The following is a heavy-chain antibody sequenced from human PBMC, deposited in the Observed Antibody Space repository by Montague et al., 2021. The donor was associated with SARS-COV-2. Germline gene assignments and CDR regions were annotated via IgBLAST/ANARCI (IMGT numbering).Heavy chain of an antibody. Sequence: PALVKPTQTLTLTCTFSGFSLSTSGVGVGWIRQPPGKALEWLALIYWDDDKRYSPSLKSRLTITKDTSKNQVVLTMTSMDPVDTATYYCAHRRGLLLSDAFDIWGQGTMVTVSS. V-gene: IGHV2-5*02. CDR2: IYWDDDK. CDR1: GFSLSTSGVG. J-gene: IGHJ3*02. D-gene: IGHD1-26*01. CDR3: AHRRGLLLSDAFDI.